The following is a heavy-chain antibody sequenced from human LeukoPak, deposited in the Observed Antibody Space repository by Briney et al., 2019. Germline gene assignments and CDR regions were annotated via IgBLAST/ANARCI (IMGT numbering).Heavy chain of an antibody. D-gene: IGHD4-17*01. Sequence: GASVKVSCKASGYTFTSYDINWVRQATGQGLEWMGWMNPNSGNTGYAQKFQGRVTMTRNTSISTAYMELSSLRSEDTAVYYCARGPTTVTIKFYYYYGMDVWGQGTTVTVPS. CDR1: GYTFTSYD. J-gene: IGHJ6*02. V-gene: IGHV1-8*01. CDR2: MNPNSGNT. CDR3: ARGPTTVTIKFYYYYGMDV.